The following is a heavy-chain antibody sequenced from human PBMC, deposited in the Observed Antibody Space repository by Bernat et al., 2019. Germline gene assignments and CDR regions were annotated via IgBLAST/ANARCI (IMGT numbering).Heavy chain of an antibody. CDR2: IRYDGSNK. D-gene: IGHD1-26*01. V-gene: IGHV3-30*02. Sequence: QVQLVESGGGVVQPGGSLRLSCAASGFTFSSYGMHWVRQAPGKGLEWVAFIRYDGSNKYNADSVKGRFTISRDNSKKTLYLQMNSLRAEDTAGYYCAKDGGSYYVDDYWGQGTLVTVSS. J-gene: IGHJ4*02. CDR1: GFTFSSYG. CDR3: AKDGGSYYVDDY.